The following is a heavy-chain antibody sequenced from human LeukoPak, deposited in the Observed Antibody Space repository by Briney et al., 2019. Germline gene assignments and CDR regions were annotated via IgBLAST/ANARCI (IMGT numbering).Heavy chain of an antibody. CDR3: ARNLRGSYATVDV. D-gene: IGHD1-26*01. CDR2: MYYSGSR. CDR1: GSSISSSNW. Sequence: SETLSLTCAVSGSSISSSNWWGWIRQPPGKGLEWIGYMYYSGSRYYNPSLKSRVTMSVDTSKNQFSLKLSSVTAVDTAVYYCARNLRGSYATVDVWGQGKMVTVSS. J-gene: IGHJ3*01. V-gene: IGHV4-28*01.